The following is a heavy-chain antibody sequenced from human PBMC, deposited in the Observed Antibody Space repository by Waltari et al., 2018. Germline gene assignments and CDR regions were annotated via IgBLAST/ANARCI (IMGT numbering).Heavy chain of an antibody. CDR3: ARASYSSGLFDY. CDR1: GGSFSGYY. V-gene: IGHV4-34*01. J-gene: IGHJ4*02. CDR2: INHSGST. D-gene: IGHD6-19*01. Sequence: QVQLQQWGAGLLKPSETLSLTCAVYGGSFSGYYWSWIRQPPGKGLEWIGEINHSGSTNYNPSLKSRVPISVDTSKNQFSLKLSSVTAADTAVYYCARASYSSGLFDYWGQGTLVTVSS.